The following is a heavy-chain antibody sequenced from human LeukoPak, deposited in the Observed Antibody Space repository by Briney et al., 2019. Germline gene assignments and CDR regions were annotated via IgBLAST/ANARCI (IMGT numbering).Heavy chain of an antibody. CDR2: INHSGST. D-gene: IGHD3-22*01. J-gene: IGHJ4*02. CDR1: GGSFSGYY. CDR3: ARGRVKWLLNY. V-gene: IGHV4-34*01. Sequence: PSETQSLTCAVYGGSFSGYYWSWIRQPPGKGLEWIGEINHSGSTNYNPSLKSRVTISVDTSKNQFSLKLSSVTAADTAVYYCARGRVKWLLNYWGQGTLVTVSS.